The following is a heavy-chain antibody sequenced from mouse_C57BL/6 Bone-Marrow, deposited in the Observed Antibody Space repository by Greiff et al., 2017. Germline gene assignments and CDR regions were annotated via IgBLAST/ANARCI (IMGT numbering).Heavy chain of an antibody. Sequence: QVQLQQPGAELVKPGASVKLSCKASGYTFTSYWMHWVKQRPGQGLEWIGMIHPNSGSTNYNEKFKSKATLTVDKSSSTAYMQLSSLTSEDSAVYYCARRWGNYFGFAYWGQGTLVTVSA. CDR3: ARRWGNYFGFAY. D-gene: IGHD2-1*01. CDR1: GYTFTSYW. V-gene: IGHV1-64*01. J-gene: IGHJ3*01. CDR2: IHPNSGST.